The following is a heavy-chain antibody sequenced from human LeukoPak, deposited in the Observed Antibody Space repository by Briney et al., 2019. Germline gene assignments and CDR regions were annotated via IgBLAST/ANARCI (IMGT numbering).Heavy chain of an antibody. CDR1: GFAFSNSA. V-gene: IGHV3-23*01. Sequence: GGSLRLSCAASGFAFSNSAMSWVRQAPGKGLEWVSTLSGSGITTYYADSVKGRFTISRDNSKNTLYLQMNSLRAEGTAVYYCAKGIYSSGWSYFDYWGHGTLVTVSS. CDR3: AKGIYSSGWSYFDY. CDR2: LSGSGITT. J-gene: IGHJ4*01. D-gene: IGHD6-19*01.